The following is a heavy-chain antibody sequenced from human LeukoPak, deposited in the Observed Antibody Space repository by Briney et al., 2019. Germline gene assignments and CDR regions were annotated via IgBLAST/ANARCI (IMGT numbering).Heavy chain of an antibody. CDR3: ARGGSLSYYDSSGYYWIDY. D-gene: IGHD3-22*01. CDR2: IYYSGST. V-gene: IGHV4-31*03. CDR1: GGSISSGGYY. J-gene: IGHJ4*02. Sequence: PSETLSLTCTVSGGSISSGGYYWSWIRQHPGKGLEWIGYIYYSGSTYYNPSLKSRVTISVDTSKNQFSLKLSSVTAADTAVYYCARGGSLSYYDSSGYYWIDYWGQGTLVTVSS.